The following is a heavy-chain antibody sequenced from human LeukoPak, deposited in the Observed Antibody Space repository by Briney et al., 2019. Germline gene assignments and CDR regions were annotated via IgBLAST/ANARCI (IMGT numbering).Heavy chain of an antibody. CDR1: GFKFSDHY. Sequence: PGGSLRLSCAASGFKFSDHYIDWVRQAPGKGLEWVGRSRNKASSYTTEYAASVEGRFTISRDVSESSLYLQMNSLRAEDTAVYYCAKRVDGSGSPFVGAFDIWGQGTMVTVSS. CDR3: AKRVDGSGSPFVGAFDI. CDR2: SRNKASSYTT. D-gene: IGHD3-10*01. J-gene: IGHJ3*02. V-gene: IGHV3-72*01.